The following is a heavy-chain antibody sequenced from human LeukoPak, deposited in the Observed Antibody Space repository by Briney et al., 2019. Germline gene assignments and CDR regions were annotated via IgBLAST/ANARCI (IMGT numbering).Heavy chain of an antibody. Sequence: PGGSLRLSCAASGFTFSGYAMSWVRQAPGKGLEWVSAISGSGGSTYYADSVKGRFTISRDNSKNTLYLQMNSLRAEDTAVYYCAKERDPVLRFLEWLSGDFDYWGQGTLVTVSS. J-gene: IGHJ4*02. D-gene: IGHD3-3*01. CDR1: GFTFSGYA. V-gene: IGHV3-23*01. CDR2: ISGSGGST. CDR3: AKERDPVLRFLEWLSGDFDY.